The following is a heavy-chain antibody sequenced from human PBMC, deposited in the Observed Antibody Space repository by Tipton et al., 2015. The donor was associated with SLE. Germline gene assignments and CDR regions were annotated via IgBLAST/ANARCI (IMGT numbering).Heavy chain of an antibody. Sequence: SLRLSCEASGFTFSNHWMNWVRQAPGKGPEWVANIKQDGSDKFYADSLKGRFTISRGNAKNSLHLEMNSLRTEDTGVYCCVRGNGWLPAYWGQGTLVTVSS. D-gene: IGHD6-19*01. CDR3: VRGNGWLPAY. CDR2: IKQDGSDK. CDR1: GFTFSNHW. V-gene: IGHV3-7*01. J-gene: IGHJ4*02.